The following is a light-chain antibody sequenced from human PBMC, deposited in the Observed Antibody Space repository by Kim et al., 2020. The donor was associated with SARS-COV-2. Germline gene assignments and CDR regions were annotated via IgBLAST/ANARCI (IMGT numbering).Light chain of an antibody. CDR2: WAS. Sequence: ATINCKSCQSVLYSSNNKNYLAWYQQKPGQPPKLLIYWASTRESGVPDRFSGRGSGTDFTLTISSLQAEDVAVYYCQQYYSTPPTFGQGTKVDIK. CDR3: QQYYSTPPT. CDR1: QSVLYSSNNKNY. J-gene: IGKJ1*01. V-gene: IGKV4-1*01.